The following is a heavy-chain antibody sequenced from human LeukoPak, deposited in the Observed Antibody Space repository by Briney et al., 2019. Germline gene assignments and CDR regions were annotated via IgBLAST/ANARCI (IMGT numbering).Heavy chain of an antibody. CDR3: AREDYGCFDY. V-gene: IGHV3-23*01. CDR1: GFTFRDYA. D-gene: IGHD4/OR15-4a*01. Sequence: GGSLRFSCAGSGFTFRDYAMSWVRQPPGKGLEWVSTIKNGAHTTNYADSVKGRLTISRDDSMNTLFLQMNSLRAEDTAVYYCAREDYGCFDYWGQGALVTVSS. J-gene: IGHJ4*02. CDR2: IKNGAHTT.